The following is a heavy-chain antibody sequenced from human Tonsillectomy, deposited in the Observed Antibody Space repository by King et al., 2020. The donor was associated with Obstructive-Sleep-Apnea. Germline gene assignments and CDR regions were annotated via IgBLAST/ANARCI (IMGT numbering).Heavy chain of an antibody. Sequence: VQLVESGGGLVQPGGSLRLSCAASGFTFISYSVNWVRQAPGKGLEGVSYISNRSSNIYYADSGKGRLPISRDNAKNSLYLQMNSLRAEDTAVYYCARDKASSDLWSDGVDYWGQGTLVTVSS. V-gene: IGHV3-48*04. D-gene: IGHD3-3*01. CDR2: ISNRSSNI. J-gene: IGHJ4*02. CDR1: GFTFISYS. CDR3: ARDKASSDLWSDGVDY.